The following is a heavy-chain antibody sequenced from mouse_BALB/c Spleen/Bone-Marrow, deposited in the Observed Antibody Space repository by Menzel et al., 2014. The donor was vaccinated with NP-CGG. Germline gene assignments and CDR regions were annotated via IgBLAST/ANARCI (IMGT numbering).Heavy chain of an antibody. V-gene: IGHV3-6*02. Sequence: EVQLVESGPGLVKPSQSLSLTCSVTGYSITSGYSWNWIRQFPGNKLEWMGYISYDGANNYNPSLKNRISITRDTSKNQFFLKLNSVTTEDTATYYCAGHGNYFYFDYWGQGTTLTVSS. CDR1: GYSITSGYS. CDR2: ISYDGAN. CDR3: AGHGNYFYFDY. J-gene: IGHJ2*01. D-gene: IGHD2-1*01.